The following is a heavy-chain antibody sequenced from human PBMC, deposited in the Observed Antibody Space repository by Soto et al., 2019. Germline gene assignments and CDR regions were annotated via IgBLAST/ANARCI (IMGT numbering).Heavy chain of an antibody. J-gene: IGHJ3*02. CDR2: ISAYNGKR. CDR1: GYLFTSYG. Sequence: QGQLLQSGDEVKTPGASVRVSCTASGYLFTSYGISWVRQAPGQGLEWVAWISAYNGKRDTAQKFQGRVTMTLDTSTDTAHMELGDLTSADTAVYYCARGRIVASIHDAFEIWGQGTKVTVSS. D-gene: IGHD5-12*01. V-gene: IGHV1-18*01. CDR3: ARGRIVASIHDAFEI.